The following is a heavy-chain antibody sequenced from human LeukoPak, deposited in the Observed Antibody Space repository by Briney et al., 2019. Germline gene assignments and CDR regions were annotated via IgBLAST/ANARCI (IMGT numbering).Heavy chain of an antibody. Sequence: EASVKVSCKASGGTFSSYAISWVRQAPGQGLEWMGGIIPIFGTANYAQKFQGRVTITADKSTSTAYMEPSSLRSEDTAVYYCAKGPVPKLYWYFDLWGRGTLVTVSS. CDR1: GGTFSSYA. V-gene: IGHV1-69*06. CDR3: AKGPVPKLYWYFDL. J-gene: IGHJ2*01. CDR2: IIPIFGTA.